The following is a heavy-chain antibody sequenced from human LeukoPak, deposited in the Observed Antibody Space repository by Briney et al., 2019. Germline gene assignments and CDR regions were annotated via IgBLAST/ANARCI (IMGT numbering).Heavy chain of an antibody. CDR2: IYSSGNT. CDR1: GAPFSGSIYY. J-gene: IGHJ4*02. CDR3: AKSGGYGLIDY. D-gene: IGHD1-26*01. Sequence: PSETLSLTSAASGAPFSGSIYYWVGTRQPQGRGLGWIGDIYSSGNTYYNASLQSRVTISIDTSKNQFSLRLNSVTAADTAMYYCAKSGGYGLIDYWGQGTRVTVSS. V-gene: IGHV4-39*01.